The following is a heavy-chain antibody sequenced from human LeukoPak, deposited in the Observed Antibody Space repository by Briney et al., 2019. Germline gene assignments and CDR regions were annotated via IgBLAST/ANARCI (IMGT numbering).Heavy chain of an antibody. V-gene: IGHV1-69*05. CDR3: ARDKERQVAGLWYYFDY. CDR1: GGTFSSYA. J-gene: IGHJ4*02. CDR2: IIPIFGTA. Sequence: SVKVSCKASGGTFSSYAISWVRQAPGQGLEWMGRIIPIFGTANYAQKFQGRVTITTDESTSTAYMELSSLRSEDTAVYYCARDKERQVAGLWYYFDYWGQGTLVTVSS. D-gene: IGHD4/OR15-4a*01.